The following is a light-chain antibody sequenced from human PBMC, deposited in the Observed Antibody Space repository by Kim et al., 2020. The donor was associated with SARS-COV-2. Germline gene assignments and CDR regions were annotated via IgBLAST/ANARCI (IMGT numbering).Light chain of an antibody. Sequence: APGKTATMTGGGNNVGSKSVHWYQQKPGQAPMLVISFDNDRPSGIPERFSGSNSGNTATLSITRVEVGDEAEYYCQVWDTSSDHMVFGGGTQLTVL. J-gene: IGLJ2*01. CDR3: QVWDTSSDHMV. CDR2: FDN. V-gene: IGLV3-21*04. CDR1: NVGSKS.